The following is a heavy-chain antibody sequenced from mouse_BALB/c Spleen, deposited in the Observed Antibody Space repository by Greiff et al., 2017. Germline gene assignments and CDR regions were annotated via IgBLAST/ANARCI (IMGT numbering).Heavy chain of an antibody. J-gene: IGHJ4*01. D-gene: IGHD4-1*01. V-gene: IGHV1-69*01. CDR1: GYTFTDYW. CDR3: ARGGTSYAMDY. CDR2: IDTSDSYT. Sequence: VQLQQPGAELVMPGASVKMSCKASGYTFTDYWMHWVKQRPGQGLEWIGAIDTSDSYTSYNQKFKGKATLTVDESSSTAYMQLSSLTSEDSAVYYCARGGTSYAMDYWGQGTSVTVSS.